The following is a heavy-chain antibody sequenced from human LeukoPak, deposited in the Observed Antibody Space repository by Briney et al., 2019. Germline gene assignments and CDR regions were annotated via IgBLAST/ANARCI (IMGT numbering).Heavy chain of an antibody. D-gene: IGHD5-24*01. J-gene: IGHJ4*02. CDR1: GGSISSSSYY. CDR3: ARTPRDGYNSPYFDY. CDR2: IYFGGNT. V-gene: IGHV4-39*01. Sequence: ETLSLTCTVSGGSISSSSYYWGWIRQSPGKGLEWIGSIYFGGNTYYNPSLNSRVTISVDTSKNQFSLKLSSVTAADTAVFYCARTPRDGYNSPYFDYWGQGTLVTVSS.